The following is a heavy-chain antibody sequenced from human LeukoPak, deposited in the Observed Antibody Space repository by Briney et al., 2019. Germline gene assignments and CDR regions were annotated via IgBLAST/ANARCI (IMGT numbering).Heavy chain of an antibody. V-gene: IGHV3-48*01. CDR2: ISSSSSTI. D-gene: IGHD4-17*01. Sequence: GGSLRLSCAASGFTFSSYSMNWVRQAPGKGLEWVSYISSSSSTIYYADSVKGRFTISRDNSKNSLYLHMNSLRAEDTALYYCAREWTTTIDYWGQGTLVTVSS. J-gene: IGHJ4*02. CDR3: AREWTTTIDY. CDR1: GFTFSSYS.